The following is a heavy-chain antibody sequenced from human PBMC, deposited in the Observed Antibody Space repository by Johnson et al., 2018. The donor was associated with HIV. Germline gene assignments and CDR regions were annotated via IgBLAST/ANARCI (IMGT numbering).Heavy chain of an antibody. Sequence: VQLLESGGGVVQPGESLRLSCVASGFTVSSNYMSWVRQAPGKGLEWVSVIYSGGSTYYADSVKGRFTISRDNSKTTLYLQMNSLRAEDTAVYYCARAGTSGSYAFDFWGQGTMVTVSS. J-gene: IGHJ3*01. CDR1: GFTVSSNY. CDR3: ARAGTSGSYAFDF. D-gene: IGHD3-22*01. V-gene: IGHV3-66*01. CDR2: IYSGGST.